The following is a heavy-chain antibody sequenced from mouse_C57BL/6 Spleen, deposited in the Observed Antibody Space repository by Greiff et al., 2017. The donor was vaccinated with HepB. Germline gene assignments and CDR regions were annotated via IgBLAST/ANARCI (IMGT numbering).Heavy chain of an antibody. D-gene: IGHD1-1*02. Sequence: VQLQQSGPELVKPGASVKISCKASGYTFTDYYMNWVKQSHGKSLEWIGDINPNNGGTSYNQKFKGKATLTVDKSSSTAYMELRSLTSEDSAVYYCARRGWEGGFDYWGQGTTLTVSS. CDR1: GYTFTDYY. V-gene: IGHV1-26*01. CDR2: INPNNGGT. CDR3: ARRGWEGGFDY. J-gene: IGHJ2*01.